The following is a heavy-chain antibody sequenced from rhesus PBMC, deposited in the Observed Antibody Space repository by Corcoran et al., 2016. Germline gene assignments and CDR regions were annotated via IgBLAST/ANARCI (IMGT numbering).Heavy chain of an antibody. CDR2: IDRSGIT. Sequence: VQLVESGGGLVQPEGSLRLSCAASGFTFNSYGMHWVRQAPGKGLEWIGRIDRSGITDYNPSLKSRVTISRDTSKNQFSLKLSSVTAADTAVYYCARDSSWSGLVYWGQGVLVTVSS. J-gene: IGHJ4*01. CDR1: GFTFNSYG. CDR3: ARDSSWSGLVY. V-gene: IGHV4-160*01. D-gene: IGHD6-13*01.